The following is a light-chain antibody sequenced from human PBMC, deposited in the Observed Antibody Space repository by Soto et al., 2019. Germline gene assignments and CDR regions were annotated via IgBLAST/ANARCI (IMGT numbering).Light chain of an antibody. Sequence: QSALAQPASVSGSPGQSITISCTGSGSDIGAYNYVSWYQQHPGKAPKLLIHGVTRRPSGVSSRFSASKSAYTASLTISGLQAEDEATYFCSSFTTSYFYVSGPGTKVTVL. V-gene: IGLV2-14*01. J-gene: IGLJ1*01. CDR3: SSFTTSYFYV. CDR2: GVT. CDR1: GSDIGAYNY.